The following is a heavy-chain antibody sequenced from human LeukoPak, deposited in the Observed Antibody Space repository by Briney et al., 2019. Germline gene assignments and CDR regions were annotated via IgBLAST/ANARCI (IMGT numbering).Heavy chain of an antibody. V-gene: IGHV3-30*18. CDR1: GFTYSSYG. D-gene: IGHD6-6*01. J-gene: IGHJ4*02. CDR2: ISYDGSNK. CDR3: AKKRALGEVEYGSSYFDY. Sequence: PGRSVKLSRAACGFTYSSYGMHWVRQASGKGLEWVAVISYDGSNKYYADSVKGRFTSARDNSKNTMYLQMNSLTAKDTAENYCAKKRALGEVEYGSSYFDYWGQGTLVNVSS.